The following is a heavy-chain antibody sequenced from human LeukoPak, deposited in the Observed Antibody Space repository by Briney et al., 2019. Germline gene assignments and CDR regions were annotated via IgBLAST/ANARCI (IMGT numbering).Heavy chain of an antibody. CDR1: GFTFSSYE. Sequence: GGSLRLSCAASGFTFSSYEMNWVRQAPGKGLEWVSYISSSGSTIYYADSVKGRFTISRDNAKNSLYLQMNSLRAEDTAVYYCARDQAVPGGGPDWFDPWGQGTLVTVSS. J-gene: IGHJ5*02. CDR2: ISSSGSTI. D-gene: IGHD3-16*01. CDR3: ARDQAVPGGGPDWFDP. V-gene: IGHV3-48*03.